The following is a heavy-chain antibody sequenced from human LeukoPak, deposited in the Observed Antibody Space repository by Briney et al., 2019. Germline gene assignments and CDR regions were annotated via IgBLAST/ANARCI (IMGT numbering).Heavy chain of an antibody. J-gene: IGHJ4*02. D-gene: IGHD3-3*02. V-gene: IGHV3-66*01. CDR2: IYSGGST. CDR1: GFTVSSNY. Sequence: GGSLRLSCAASGFTVSSNYMSWVRQAPGKGLEWVSVIYSGGSTYYADSVKGRFTISRDNSKNTLYLQMNSLRAEDTAVYYCARDDEDNPHFGYWGQGTLVTVSS. CDR3: ARDDEDNPHFGY.